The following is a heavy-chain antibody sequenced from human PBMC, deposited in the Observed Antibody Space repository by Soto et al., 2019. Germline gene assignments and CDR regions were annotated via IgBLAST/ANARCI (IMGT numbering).Heavy chain of an antibody. CDR1: GFTFSTYR. CDR2: ISYDGSNK. V-gene: IGHV3-30*18. J-gene: IGHJ6*02. CDR3: AKGGDRGSTLGVYGLDV. Sequence: ESGGGVVQPGRSLRLSCVASGFTFSTYRMHWVRQAPGKGLEWVAFISYDGSNKYYADSVKGQFTISRDNSKQTLYLQTNSLRAEDTAVYYCAKGGDRGSTLGVYGLDVWGQGTTVTVSS. D-gene: IGHD1-26*01.